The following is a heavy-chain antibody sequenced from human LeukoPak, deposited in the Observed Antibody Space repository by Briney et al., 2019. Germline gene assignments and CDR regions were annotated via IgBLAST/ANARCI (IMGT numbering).Heavy chain of an antibody. CDR3: AREPPIYYYDSSGYVSASYFDY. Sequence: SETLSLTCSVSGGSISSGSYYWSWIRQPAGKGLEWIGRIYTSGSTNYNPSLKSRVTISVDTSKNQFSLKLSSVTAADTAVYYCAREPPIYYYDSSGYVSASYFDYWGQGTLVTVSS. CDR1: GGSISSGSYY. CDR2: IYTSGST. D-gene: IGHD3-22*01. V-gene: IGHV4-61*02. J-gene: IGHJ4*02.